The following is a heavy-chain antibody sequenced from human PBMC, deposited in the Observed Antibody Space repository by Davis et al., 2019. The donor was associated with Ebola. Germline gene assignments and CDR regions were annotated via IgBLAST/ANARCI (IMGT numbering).Heavy chain of an antibody. CDR2: ISGSGDST. D-gene: IGHD4-17*01. V-gene: IGHV3-23*01. J-gene: IGHJ4*02. CDR3: TKDFDYVNGY. Sequence: GGSLRLSCAASGFTFSSCSVNWVRQAPGKGLEWVSAISGSGDSTYYADSVKGRFTISRDNTKNTLYLQMNSLRAEDTAVYYCTKDFDYVNGYWGQGTLVTVSS. CDR1: GFTFSSCS.